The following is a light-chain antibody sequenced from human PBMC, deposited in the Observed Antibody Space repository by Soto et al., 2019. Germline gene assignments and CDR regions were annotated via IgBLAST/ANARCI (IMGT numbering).Light chain of an antibody. Sequence: DIQMTQSPSTLPASVGTRVTIPCRASQDSGTRLALYQQRPGNAPHLLIYDASSLQSGGPSRFTGSRSVTECTLTVSSLQPDDFATYYSQPRVFGPGTILD. CDR3: QPRV. J-gene: IGKJ3*01. CDR2: DAS. CDR1: QDSGTR. V-gene: IGKV1-5*01.